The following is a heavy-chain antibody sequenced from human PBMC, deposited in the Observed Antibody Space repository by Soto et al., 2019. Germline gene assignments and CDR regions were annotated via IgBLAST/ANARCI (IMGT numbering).Heavy chain of an antibody. V-gene: IGHV3-23*01. CDR3: AKDRSVDTRDWFDP. CDR2: ISGSGDST. CDR1: GFTFGTYA. Sequence: EVQLLESGGGLVQPGGSLRLSCAASGFTFGTYAMSWVRQAPGKGLEWVSSISGSGDSTYYADSVKGRFSISRDNSKNTLYLQMNSLRAEYTAVYYCAKDRSVDTRDWFDPWGQGTLVTVSS. J-gene: IGHJ5*02. D-gene: IGHD5-18*01.